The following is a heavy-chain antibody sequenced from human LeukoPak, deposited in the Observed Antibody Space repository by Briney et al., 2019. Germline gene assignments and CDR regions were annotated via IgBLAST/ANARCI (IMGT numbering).Heavy chain of an antibody. J-gene: IGHJ4*02. V-gene: IGHV4-39*01. D-gene: IGHD3-3*01. CDR2: IYDSGST. CDR3: ASNLWSGYEHVIDY. CDR1: GGSIRSSYYY. Sequence: SETLSLTCTVSGGSIRSSYYYWGWIRQPPGKGLEWIGSIYDSGSTYYNPSLKSRVTISVDTSKNQFSLKLSSVTAADTAVYYCASNLWSGYEHVIDYWGQGTLVTVSS.